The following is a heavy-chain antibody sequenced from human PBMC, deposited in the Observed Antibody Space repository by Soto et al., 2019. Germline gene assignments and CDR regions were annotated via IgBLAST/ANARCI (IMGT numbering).Heavy chain of an antibody. CDR2: ISAYNGNT. CDR3: ARLHSDIVVVVAATREFNCFDP. V-gene: IGHV1-18*04. J-gene: IGHJ5*02. D-gene: IGHD2-15*01. CDR1: GYTFTSYG. Sequence: QVQLVQSGAEVKKPGASVKVSCKASGYTFTSYGISWVRQAPGQGLEWMGWISAYNGNTNYAQKLQGRVTMTTDTSTSTAYMELRSLRSDDTAVYYCARLHSDIVVVVAATREFNCFDPWGQGTLVTVSS.